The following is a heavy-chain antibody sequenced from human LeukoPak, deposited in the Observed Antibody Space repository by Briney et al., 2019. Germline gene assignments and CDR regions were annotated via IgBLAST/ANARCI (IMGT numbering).Heavy chain of an antibody. CDR1: GFTFSSYA. Sequence: GRSLRLSCAASGFTFSSYAMHWVRQAPGKGLEWVAVISYDGSNKYYADSVKGRFTISRDNSKNKLYLQMNSLRAEDTAVYYCARVDYYDSGSYYPLDYWGQGTLVTVSS. CDR2: ISYDGSNK. J-gene: IGHJ4*02. D-gene: IGHD3-10*01. CDR3: ARVDYYDSGSYYPLDY. V-gene: IGHV3-30-3*01.